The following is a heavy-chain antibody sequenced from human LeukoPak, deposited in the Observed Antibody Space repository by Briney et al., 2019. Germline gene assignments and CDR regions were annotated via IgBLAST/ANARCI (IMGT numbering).Heavy chain of an antibody. CDR1: AGSITGNY. V-gene: IGHV4-59*01. J-gene: IGHJ4*02. D-gene: IGHD3-22*01. CDR3: ARAGTSDTIAYYYDY. CDR2: IYYSGST. Sequence: PSETLSLTCTVSAGSITGNYWSWIRQPPGKGLEWIGYIYYSGSTSYHPSLKSRVTLSVDTSKNQFSLKLRSVTAADTAVYFCARAGTSDTIAYYYDYWGQGTLVTVSA.